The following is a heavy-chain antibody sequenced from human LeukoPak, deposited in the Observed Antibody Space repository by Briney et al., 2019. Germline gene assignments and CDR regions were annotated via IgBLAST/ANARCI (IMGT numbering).Heavy chain of an antibody. V-gene: IGHV3-74*01. CDR1: GFTFSSHW. D-gene: IGHD3-10*01. CDR2: IDSGGGDT. J-gene: IGHJ4*02. CDR3: VREGYGPGNYPFDY. Sequence: GGSLRLSCAASGFTFSSHWMHWVRQTPGKGRVWLPRIDSGGGDTIDADSVKGRFTISRDNSKNTLYLQMNSLRAEDTAVYYCVREGYGPGNYPFDYWGQGTLVTVSS.